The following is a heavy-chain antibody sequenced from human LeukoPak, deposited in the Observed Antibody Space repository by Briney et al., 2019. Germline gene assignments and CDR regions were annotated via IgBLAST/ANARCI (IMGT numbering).Heavy chain of an antibody. V-gene: IGHV3-30*18. D-gene: IGHD3-22*01. Sequence: PGGSLRLPCAASGFTFSSYGMHWVRQAPGKGLEWVAVISYDGSNKYYADSVKGRFTISRDNSKNTLYLQMNSLRAEDTAVYYCAKTDSSGGTFDYWGQGTLVTVSS. J-gene: IGHJ4*02. CDR2: ISYDGSNK. CDR1: GFTFSSYG. CDR3: AKTDSSGGTFDY.